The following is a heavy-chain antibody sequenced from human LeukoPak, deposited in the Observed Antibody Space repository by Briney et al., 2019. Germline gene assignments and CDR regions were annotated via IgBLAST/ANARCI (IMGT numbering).Heavy chain of an antibody. CDR1: GFSFSSYY. Sequence: GGSRRLSCAASGFSFSSYYMSWVRQPPGKGLEWVALINPDGSERYYVDSAKGRFTISRDNAKNSLYLQMDSLRDDDTAMYFCTRDLAAVPGPRMDVWGQGTTVTVSS. V-gene: IGHV3-7*03. CDR3: TRDLAAVPGPRMDV. D-gene: IGHD6-19*01. CDR2: INPDGSER. J-gene: IGHJ6*02.